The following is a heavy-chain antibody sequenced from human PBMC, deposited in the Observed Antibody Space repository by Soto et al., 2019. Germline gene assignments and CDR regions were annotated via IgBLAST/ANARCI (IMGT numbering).Heavy chain of an antibody. CDR2: ISGSDGST. CDR3: ARRSSSWYFDY. J-gene: IGHJ4*02. Sequence: EVQLLESGGGLVQPGGSLRLSCAASGFTFSSYAMNWVRQAPGKGLEWVSVISGSDGSTYYADSVKGRFTISRDNSKNTMNLQMQSLRAEDTAVYYCARRSSSWYFDYWGQGTLVTVSS. D-gene: IGHD6-13*01. V-gene: IGHV3-23*01. CDR1: GFTFSSYA.